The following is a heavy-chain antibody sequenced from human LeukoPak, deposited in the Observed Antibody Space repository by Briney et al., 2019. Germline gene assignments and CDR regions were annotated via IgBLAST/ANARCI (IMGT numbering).Heavy chain of an antibody. CDR1: GFTFSSYA. Sequence: PGGFLRLSCVASGFTFSSYAMTWFRQAAGKGLEWVSSFSGGDGSPYHADSVKGRFTISRDNSKSTLYLQMNSLRAEDTAIYYCAKNGWLRSSGLWGDYWGQGALVTVSS. V-gene: IGHV3-23*01. J-gene: IGHJ4*02. D-gene: IGHD5-12*01. CDR3: AKNGWLRSSGLWGDY. CDR2: FSGGDGSP.